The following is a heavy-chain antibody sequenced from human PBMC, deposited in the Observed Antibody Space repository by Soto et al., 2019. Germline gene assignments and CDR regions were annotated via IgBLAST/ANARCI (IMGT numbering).Heavy chain of an antibody. D-gene: IGHD2-2*01. J-gene: IGHJ4*02. Sequence: QVQLVQSGAEVKKPGASVKVSCKASGYTFTSYAMHWVRQAPGQRLEWMGWINAGNGTTKYSQKFQGRVTITRETSASTVYMELSSLRCEVTAVYYFASWPIVVPAAITGGWGQGTLVTVS. V-gene: IGHV1-3*01. CDR3: ASWPIVVPAAITGG. CDR2: INAGNGTT. CDR1: GYTFTSYA.